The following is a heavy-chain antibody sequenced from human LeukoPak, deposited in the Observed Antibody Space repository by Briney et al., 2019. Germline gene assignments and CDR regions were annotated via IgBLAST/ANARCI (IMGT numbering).Heavy chain of an antibody. D-gene: IGHD5-24*01. V-gene: IGHV4-34*01. J-gene: IGHJ4*02. CDR2: IDDSGRT. CDR3: ARAWLQSQVQDH. CDR1: VGSLRGYY. Sequence: PSETLSLTCVMYVGSLRGYYWNWVRQPLWKGLEWVGEIDDSGRTNYNPSLKSRVTISAATSKNQFSLKLSSVTAADTAVYYCARAWLQSQVQDHWGQGTLVTVSS.